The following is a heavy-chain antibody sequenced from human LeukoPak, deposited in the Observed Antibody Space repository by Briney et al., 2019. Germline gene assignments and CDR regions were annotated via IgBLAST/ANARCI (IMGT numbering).Heavy chain of an antibody. CDR2: TATDGSNK. V-gene: IGHV3-30*04. Sequence: GGSLRLSCAASGFTFSRYVMHWVRQAPGQGLEWVAPTATDGSNKYYADSVKGRFTISRDNSMNTLHLQMNNLRAEDTAMYYCARESRTDEDLDYWGQGTLVTVSS. J-gene: IGHJ4*02. D-gene: IGHD2-15*01. CDR3: ARESRTDEDLDY. CDR1: GFTFSRYV.